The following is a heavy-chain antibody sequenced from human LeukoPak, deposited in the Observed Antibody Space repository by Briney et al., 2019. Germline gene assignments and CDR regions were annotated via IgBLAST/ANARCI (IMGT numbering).Heavy chain of an antibody. V-gene: IGHV3-23*01. D-gene: IGHD5-18*01. CDR1: GFTFVNYA. Sequence: GGSLRLSCAASGFTFVNYAMSWVRQAPGKGLEWVSTIDGSGSNTHYADSAKGRFTMSRDNSKNTLNLQMNSLRAEDTAVYYCAKEQGYSYGYIDYWGQGTLVTVSS. CDR3: AKEQGYSYGYIDY. J-gene: IGHJ4*02. CDR2: IDGSGSNT.